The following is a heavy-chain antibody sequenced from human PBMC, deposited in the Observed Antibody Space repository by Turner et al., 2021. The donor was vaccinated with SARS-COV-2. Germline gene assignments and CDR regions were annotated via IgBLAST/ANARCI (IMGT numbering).Heavy chain of an antibody. Sequence: QVQLVQSGAVVKKPGASVKVSCKVSGYTLTELSMHWVRQAPGKGLEWMGGFDPEYGETIYAQKFQGRVTMTEDTSADTAYMELSSPRSEDTAVYYCATCRDGYNWGAFHIWGQGTMVTVSS. J-gene: IGHJ3*02. V-gene: IGHV1-24*01. D-gene: IGHD5-12*01. CDR3: ATCRDGYNWGAFHI. CDR1: GYTLTELS. CDR2: FDPEYGET.